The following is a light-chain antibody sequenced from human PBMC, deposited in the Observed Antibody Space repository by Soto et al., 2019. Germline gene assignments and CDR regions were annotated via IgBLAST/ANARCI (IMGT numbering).Light chain of an antibody. J-gene: IGKJ1*01. Sequence: DIQMTQSPSTLSASVGDRVTITCRASQSISSWLAWYQQKPGTAPKLLIYKASTLQSGVPSRFSGSGSGTEFTLTISSLQPDDFATYYCQQYSDNWTLGQGTKVDIK. V-gene: IGKV1-5*03. CDR2: KAS. CDR1: QSISSW. CDR3: QQYSDNWT.